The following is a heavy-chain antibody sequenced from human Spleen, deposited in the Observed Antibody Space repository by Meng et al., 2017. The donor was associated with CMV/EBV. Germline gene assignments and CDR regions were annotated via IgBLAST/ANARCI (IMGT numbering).Heavy chain of an antibody. D-gene: IGHD3-10*01. CDR3: ARQGGFGEPNWFDP. Sequence: CAASTFPVCSHYMSWLRRAPGRGLEWVSILYSDGTTYYADSVKGRFTISRDNSKNTVYLQMNGLRVDDTALYYCARQGGFGEPNWFDPWGQGTLVTVSS. CDR2: LYSDGTT. CDR1: TFPVCSHY. J-gene: IGHJ5*02. V-gene: IGHV3-53*01.